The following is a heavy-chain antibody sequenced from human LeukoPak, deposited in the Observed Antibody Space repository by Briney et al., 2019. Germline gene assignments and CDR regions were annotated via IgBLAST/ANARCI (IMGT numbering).Heavy chain of an antibody. CDR3: ARDERFLEWFGFDY. D-gene: IGHD3-3*01. J-gene: IGHJ4*02. Sequence: GGSLRLSCAASGFTFSSYWMSWVRQAPGKGLEWVANIKQDGSEKYYVDSVKGRFTISRDNAKNSLYLQMNSLRAEDTAVYYCARDERFLEWFGFDYWGQGTLVTVSS. CDR1: GFTFSSYW. CDR2: IKQDGSEK. V-gene: IGHV3-7*01.